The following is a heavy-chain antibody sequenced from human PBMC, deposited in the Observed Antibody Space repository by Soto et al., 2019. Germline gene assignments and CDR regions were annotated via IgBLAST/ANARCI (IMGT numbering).Heavy chain of an antibody. D-gene: IGHD1-26*01. CDR3: VGLRYYYYYYGMDV. J-gene: IGHJ6*02. Sequence: SETLSLTCTVSGGYISSSSYYWGWIRQPPGKGLEWIGSIYYSGSTYYNPSLKSRVTISVDTSKNQFSLKLSSVTAADTAVYYCVGLRYYYYYYGMDVWGQGTTVTVSS. CDR1: GGYISSSSYY. V-gene: IGHV4-39*01. CDR2: IYYSGST.